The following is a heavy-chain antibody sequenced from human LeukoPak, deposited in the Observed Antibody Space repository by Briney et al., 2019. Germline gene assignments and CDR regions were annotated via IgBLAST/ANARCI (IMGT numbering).Heavy chain of an antibody. V-gene: IGHV3-30-3*01. Sequence: GGSLRLSCAASGFTFSSYAMHWVRQAPGKGLEWVAVISYDGSNKYYADSVKGRFTISRDNSKNTLYLQMNSPRAQDTAVYYCARDIGYGPQQDNVNDYWGQGTLVTVSS. D-gene: IGHD5-12*01. CDR3: ARDIGYGPQQDNVNDY. CDR2: ISYDGSNK. CDR1: GFTFSSYA. J-gene: IGHJ4*02.